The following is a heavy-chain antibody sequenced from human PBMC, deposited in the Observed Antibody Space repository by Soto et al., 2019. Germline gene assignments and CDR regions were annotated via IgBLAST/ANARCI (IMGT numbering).Heavy chain of an antibody. J-gene: IGHJ6*02. CDR2: IYYSGST. D-gene: IGHD2-15*01. CDR3: ARAETYCSGGSCYDPYYYGMDV. V-gene: IGHV4-59*01. CDR1: GGSIISYY. Sequence: SEALSLTCTVSGGSIISYYWSWILQPPWKGLEWIGYIYYSGSTNYNPSLKSRVTISVDTSKNQFSLKLSSVTAADTAVYYCARAETYCSGGSCYDPYYYGMDVWGQGTTVTVSS.